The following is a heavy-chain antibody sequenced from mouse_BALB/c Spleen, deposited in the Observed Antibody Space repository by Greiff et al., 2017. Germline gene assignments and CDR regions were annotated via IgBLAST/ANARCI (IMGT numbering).Heavy chain of an antibody. CDR3: ARWIITTPRDY. CDR1: GYTFTSYY. D-gene: IGHD1-1*01. V-gene: IGHV1S56*01. J-gene: IGHJ4*01. Sequence: QVQLQQSGPELVKPGASVKMSCKASGYTFTSYYIHWVKQRPGQGLEWIGWIYPGDGSTKYNEKFKGKTTLTADKSSSTAYMLLSSLTSEDSAIYFCARWIITTPRDYWGQGTSVTVSS. CDR2: IYPGDGST.